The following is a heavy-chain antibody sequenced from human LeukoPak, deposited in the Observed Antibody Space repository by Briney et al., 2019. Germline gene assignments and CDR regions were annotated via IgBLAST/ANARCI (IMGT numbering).Heavy chain of an antibody. CDR1: GYTFTGYY. V-gene: IGHV1-2*02. CDR2: INPNSGCT. J-gene: IGHJ4*02. CDR3: ARLFRSSWYDWFDY. D-gene: IGHD6-13*01. Sequence: ASVKVSCKASGYTFTGYYMHWVRQAPGQGLEWMGWINPNSGCTNYAQKFQGRVTMTRDTSIGTAYMELSRLRSDDTAVYYCARLFRSSWYDWFDYWGQGTLVTVSS.